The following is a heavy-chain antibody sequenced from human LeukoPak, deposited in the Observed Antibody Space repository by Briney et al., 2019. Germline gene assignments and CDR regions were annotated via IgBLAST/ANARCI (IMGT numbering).Heavy chain of an antibody. CDR2: NYPGDSST. CDR1: GYSFTNYW. Sequence: GESLKISCKGSGYSFTNYWIGWVRQMPGIGLEWMGINYPGDSSTRYSPSFQGQVTMSADKSISTAYLQWSSLKASDTAMYYCARQMGDSRAFDIWGQGTMVTVSS. J-gene: IGHJ3*02. V-gene: IGHV5-51*01. CDR3: ARQMGDSRAFDI. D-gene: IGHD2-21*02.